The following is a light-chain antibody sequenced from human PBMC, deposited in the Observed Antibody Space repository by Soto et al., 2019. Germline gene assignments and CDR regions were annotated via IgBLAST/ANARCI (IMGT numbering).Light chain of an antibody. CDR2: GAS. CDR3: QQYGGSPIT. J-gene: IGKJ5*01. V-gene: IGKV3-20*01. CDR1: QSVSSTS. Sequence: EIVLTQSPGTLSLSPGEGATLSCRASQSVSSTSLAWYQQKPGQAPRLLIYGASNRATGIPDRFSGGGSGTDFTLTISRLEPEDFAVYYCQQYGGSPITFGLGTRLEIK.